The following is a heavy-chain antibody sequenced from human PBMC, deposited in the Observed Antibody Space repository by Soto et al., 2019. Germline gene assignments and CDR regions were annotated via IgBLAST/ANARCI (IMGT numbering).Heavy chain of an antibody. CDR3: ARGWDHYDSSGLLTWFDP. Sequence: SVKVSCKASGGTFSDYGISWVRQAPGQGLEWMGGLIPIFGTSNYAQKFQGRVTITADESTSTAYMELSSLTSEDTAVHYCARGWDHYDSSGLLTWFDPWGQGTLVTVSS. V-gene: IGHV1-69*13. CDR2: LIPIFGTS. D-gene: IGHD3-22*01. J-gene: IGHJ5*02. CDR1: GGTFSDYG.